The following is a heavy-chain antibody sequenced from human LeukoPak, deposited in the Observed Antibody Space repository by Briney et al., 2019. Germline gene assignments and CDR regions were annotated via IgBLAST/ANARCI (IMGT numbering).Heavy chain of an antibody. V-gene: IGHV1-69*13. CDR3: LYSRYMNFWNGYIPEGS. CDR1: GNTFNNYG. J-gene: IGHJ5*02. Sequence: GASVKVSCKASGNTFNNYGVGWVRQAPRQGLEWMGGIIPASGKSTYAQKFQGRVTFTADDSTKTVYMDLSSLRSDDTAVYYCLYSRYMNFWNGYIPEGSWGQGTLVTVSS. D-gene: IGHD3-3*01. CDR2: IIPASGKS.